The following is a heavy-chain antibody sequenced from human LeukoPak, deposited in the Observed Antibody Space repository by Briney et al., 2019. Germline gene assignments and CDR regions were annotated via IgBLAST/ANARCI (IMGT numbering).Heavy chain of an antibody. D-gene: IGHD3-22*01. CDR1: GGTFSSYA. CDR3: ASPDLYDSSGYYSY. V-gene: IGHV1-69*05. Sequence: AASAKVSCKASGGTFSSYAISWVRQAPGQGLEWMGGIIPIFGTANYAQKFQGRVTITTDESTSTAYMELSSLGSEDTAVYYCASPDLYDSSGYYSYWGQGTLVTVSS. J-gene: IGHJ4*02. CDR2: IIPIFGTA.